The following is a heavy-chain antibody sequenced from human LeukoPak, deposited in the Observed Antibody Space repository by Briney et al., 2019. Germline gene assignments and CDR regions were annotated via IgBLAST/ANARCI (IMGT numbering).Heavy chain of an antibody. V-gene: IGHV1-18*01. Sequence: GASVKVSCKASGYTFTNYGISWVRQAPGQGLEWMGWISAYNGNTNYAQKLQGRVTMTTDTSTSTAYMELRSLRSDDTAVYYCARVPELGLPSYSSSWYYFDYWGQGTLVTVSS. J-gene: IGHJ4*02. CDR1: GYTFTNYG. CDR3: ARVPELGLPSYSSSWYYFDY. D-gene: IGHD6-13*01. CDR2: ISAYNGNT.